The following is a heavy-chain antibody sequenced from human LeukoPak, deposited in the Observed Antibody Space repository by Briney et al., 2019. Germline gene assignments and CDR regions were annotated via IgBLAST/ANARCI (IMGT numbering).Heavy chain of an antibody. Sequence: GGSLRLSCAASGFTVTSDYMSWVRQAPGKGLEWVSVIYSGGSTYYADSVQGRFTISRDNSKNTVSLQMNSLRTEDTAVYYCATETYSGYYLDVWGKGTTVNVSS. CDR1: GFTVTSDY. CDR2: IYSGGST. J-gene: IGHJ6*03. CDR3: ATETYSGYYLDV. V-gene: IGHV3-66*02. D-gene: IGHD2-21*01.